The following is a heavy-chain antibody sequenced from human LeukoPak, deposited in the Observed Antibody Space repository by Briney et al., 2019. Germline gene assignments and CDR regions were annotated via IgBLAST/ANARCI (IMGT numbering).Heavy chain of an antibody. V-gene: IGHV4-4*02. CDR2: IYHSGST. D-gene: IGHD3-22*01. Sequence: PSGTLSLTCAVSSASISSSKWWSWVRQPPGKGLEWIGEIYHSGSTNYNPSLKSRVTISVDKSKNQFSLKLSSVTAADTAVYFCARSADSVITRGAFDIWGQGTMVTVSS. CDR3: ARSADSVITRGAFDI. CDR1: SASISSSKW. J-gene: IGHJ3*02.